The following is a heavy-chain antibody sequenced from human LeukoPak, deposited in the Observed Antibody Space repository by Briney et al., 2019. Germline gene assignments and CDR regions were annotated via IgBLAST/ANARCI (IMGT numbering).Heavy chain of an antibody. CDR1: GGSISSDNYY. V-gene: IGHV4-39*02. CDR3: ARQIHGERKLDWFDP. J-gene: IGHJ5*02. Sequence: SETLSLTCTVSGGSISSDNYYWGWIRRPPGMALEWFGSIHYSGVTYYNPSLKSRVTISVDTSKNHFSLKLSSVTAADTAVYYCARQIHGERKLDWFDPWGQGTLVTVSS. CDR2: IHYSGVT. D-gene: IGHD3-10*01.